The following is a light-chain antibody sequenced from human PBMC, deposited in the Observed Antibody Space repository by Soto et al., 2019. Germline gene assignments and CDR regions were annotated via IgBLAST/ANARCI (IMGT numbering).Light chain of an antibody. CDR2: DVS. V-gene: IGLV2-14*01. Sequence: QSVLTQPASVSGSPGQSITISCTGTSSDVGGYNYVSWYQQHPGKAPKLMIYDVSNRPSGVSNRFSGSKSGNTASLTISWLQAEDEADYYCSSYTSSSDAVFGGGTQLTVI. CDR3: SSYTSSSDAV. CDR1: SSDVGGYNY. J-gene: IGLJ7*01.